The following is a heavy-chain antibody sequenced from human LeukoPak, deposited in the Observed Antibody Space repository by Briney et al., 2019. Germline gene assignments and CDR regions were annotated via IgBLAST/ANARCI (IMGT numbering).Heavy chain of an antibody. CDR2: ISFDGSEK. CDR3: AKQGIGTTWSAGY. Sequence: GGSLRLSCAASGFTFSSYGMHWVRQAPGKGLEWVAVISFDGSEKYYADSVKGRFTISRDDSKNTLYLQMNSLRAEDTALYYCAKQGIGTTWSAGYWGQGTLVTVSS. V-gene: IGHV3-30*18. CDR1: GFTFSSYG. D-gene: IGHD1-1*01. J-gene: IGHJ4*02.